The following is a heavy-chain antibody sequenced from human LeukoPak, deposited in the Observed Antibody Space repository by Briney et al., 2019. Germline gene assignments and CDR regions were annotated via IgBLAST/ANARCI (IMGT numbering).Heavy chain of an antibody. Sequence: TSETLSLTCTVSGGSISSYYWSWIRQPAGKGLEWIGRIYTSGSTNYNPSLKSRVTMSVDTSKNQFSLKLSSVTAADTAVYYCARENNWNDGEVVWFDPWGQGTLVTVSS. J-gene: IGHJ5*02. CDR3: ARENNWNDGEVVWFDP. CDR1: GGSISSYY. CDR2: IYTSGST. D-gene: IGHD1-20*01. V-gene: IGHV4-4*07.